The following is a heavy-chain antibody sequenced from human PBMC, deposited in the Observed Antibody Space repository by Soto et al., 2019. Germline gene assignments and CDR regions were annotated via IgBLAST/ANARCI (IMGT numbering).Heavy chain of an antibody. CDR3: ARDRCTNGVCYWYYFDY. D-gene: IGHD2-8*01. Sequence: VKVSCKASGYTFTSYYMHWVRQAPGQGLEWMGIINPSGGSTSYAQKFQGRVTMTRDTSTSTVYMELSSLRSEDTAVYYCARDRCTNGVCYWYYFDYWGQGTLVTVSS. CDR1: GYTFTSYY. CDR2: INPSGGST. V-gene: IGHV1-46*01. J-gene: IGHJ4*02.